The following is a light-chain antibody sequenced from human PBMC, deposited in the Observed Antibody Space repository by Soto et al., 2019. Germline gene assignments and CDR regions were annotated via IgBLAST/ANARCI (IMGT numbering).Light chain of an antibody. Sequence: QSALTQPPSASGSPGQSVTISCTGTSSDVGGYNYVSWYQQHPGKASKLMIYEVSKRPSGVPDRFSGSKSGNTASLTVSGLQAEDAADYYCSSYAGSNNWNFGTGSKLTVL. CDR3: SSYAGSNNWN. J-gene: IGLJ1*01. V-gene: IGLV2-8*01. CDR2: EVS. CDR1: SSDVGGYNY.